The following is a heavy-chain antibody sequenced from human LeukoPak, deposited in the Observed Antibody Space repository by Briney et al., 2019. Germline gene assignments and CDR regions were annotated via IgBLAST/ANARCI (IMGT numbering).Heavy chain of an antibody. Sequence: ASETLSLTCTVSGDSISSYYWSWIRQPPGKGLEWIGYIYYSGSTNYNPSLKSRVTISVDTSKNQFSLKLSSVTAADTAVYYCARDYGSGSYDAFDIWGQGTMVTVSS. D-gene: IGHD3-10*01. V-gene: IGHV4-59*08. CDR2: IYYSGST. J-gene: IGHJ3*02. CDR1: GDSISSYY. CDR3: ARDYGSGSYDAFDI.